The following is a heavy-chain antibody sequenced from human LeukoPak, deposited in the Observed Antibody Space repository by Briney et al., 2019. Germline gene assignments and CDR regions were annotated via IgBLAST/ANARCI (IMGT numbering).Heavy chain of an antibody. Sequence: SVKVSCKASGGTFSSYAISWVRQAPGQGLEWMGGINPIFGTANYAQKFQGRVTITADESTSTAYMELSSLRSEDTAVYYCARDLGTYYYDSSGSPFEYWGQGTLVTVSS. CDR3: ARDLGTYYYDSSGSPFEY. D-gene: IGHD3-22*01. V-gene: IGHV1-69*01. CDR1: GGTFSSYA. J-gene: IGHJ4*02. CDR2: INPIFGTA.